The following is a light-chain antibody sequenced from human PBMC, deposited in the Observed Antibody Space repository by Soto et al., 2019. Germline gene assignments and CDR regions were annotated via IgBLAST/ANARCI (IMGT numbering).Light chain of an antibody. Sequence: EVVTTQSPSTLSVSPGDTATLSCRASQSVSSSLAWYQQKPGQPPRLLIYGSSTRATGVPARFSGSGSGTEFTLTISRLQSEDFAVYYCQQYNNWPPITFGQGTRLEIK. CDR1: QSVSSS. V-gene: IGKV3-15*01. J-gene: IGKJ5*01. CDR2: GSS. CDR3: QQYNNWPPIT.